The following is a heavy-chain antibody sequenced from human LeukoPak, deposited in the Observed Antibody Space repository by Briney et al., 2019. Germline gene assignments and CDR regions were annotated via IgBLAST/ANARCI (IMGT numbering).Heavy chain of an antibody. D-gene: IGHD3-10*01. J-gene: IGHJ6*04. Sequence: SETLSLTCNVSSGSIKDYYWSWVRQPAGKGLEWLGRIYSSGSTTYNPSLKSRITMSVDTSKNQFSLKMTSVTAADTAVYYSAREGKWFGTYYYCMDVWGKGTTVTVSS. V-gene: IGHV4-4*07. CDR1: SGSIKDYY. CDR2: IYSSGST. CDR3: AREGKWFGTYYYCMDV.